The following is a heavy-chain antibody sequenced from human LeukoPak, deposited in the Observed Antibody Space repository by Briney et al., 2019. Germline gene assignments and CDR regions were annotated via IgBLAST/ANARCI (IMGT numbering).Heavy chain of an antibody. Sequence: GGSLRLSCAASGFSFSSYRMNWVRQAPGKGLVWVSRINSDGSSTSYADSVKGRFTISRDNAKNTLYLQMNSLRAEDTAVYYCARNSLGSYYLSYYYMDVWGKGTTVTISS. V-gene: IGHV3-74*01. CDR3: ARNSLGSYYLSYYYMDV. J-gene: IGHJ6*03. CDR1: GFSFSSYR. D-gene: IGHD1-26*01. CDR2: INSDGSST.